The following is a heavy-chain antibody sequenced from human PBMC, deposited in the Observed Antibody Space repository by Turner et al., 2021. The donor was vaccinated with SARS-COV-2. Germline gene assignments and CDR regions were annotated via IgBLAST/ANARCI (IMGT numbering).Heavy chain of an antibody. V-gene: IGHV2-70*01. Sequence: QVALRESAPALVKPTQTPALTCTFCGIPRSASGMCVSWIRQPPGKALEWLALIDWDDNKYYSTSLKTRLIISKDTSKNQVVLTKTNMDPVDTATYFCGRSPILLRRDALFYYYGMDVWGQGTTVTVSS. D-gene: IGHD2-2*01. CDR3: GRSPILLRRDALFYYYGMDV. J-gene: IGHJ6*02. CDR1: GIPRSASGMC. CDR2: IDWDDNK.